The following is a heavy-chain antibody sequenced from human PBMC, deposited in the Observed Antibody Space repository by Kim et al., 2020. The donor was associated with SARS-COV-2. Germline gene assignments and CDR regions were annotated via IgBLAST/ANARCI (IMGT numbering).Heavy chain of an antibody. Sequence: ASVKVSCKASGYTFTGYYMHWVRQAPGQGLEWMGWINPNSGGTNYAQKFQGRVTMTRDTSISTAYMELSRLRSDDTAVYYCARENVVVPAFDYWGQGTLVTVSS. J-gene: IGHJ4*02. V-gene: IGHV1-2*02. CDR2: INPNSGGT. D-gene: IGHD2-2*01. CDR1: GYTFTGYY. CDR3: ARENVVVPAFDY.